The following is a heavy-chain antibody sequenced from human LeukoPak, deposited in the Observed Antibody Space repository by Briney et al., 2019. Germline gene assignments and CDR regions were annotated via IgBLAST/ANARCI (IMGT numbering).Heavy chain of an antibody. CDR1: GFTFSSYA. D-gene: IGHD2/OR15-2a*01. Sequence: PGGSLRLSCAASGFTFSSYAMHWVRQAPGKGLEWVAVISYDGSNKYYADSVKGRFTISRDNSKNTLYLQMNSLRAEDTAVYYCARDLSPLGMDIWGQGTTVTVSS. CDR3: ARDLSPLGMDI. V-gene: IGHV3-30-3*01. CDR2: ISYDGSNK. J-gene: IGHJ6*02.